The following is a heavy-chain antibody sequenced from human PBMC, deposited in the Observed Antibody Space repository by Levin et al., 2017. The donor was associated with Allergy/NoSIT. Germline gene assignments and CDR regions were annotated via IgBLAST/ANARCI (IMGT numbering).Heavy chain of an antibody. CDR3: AHRVVTMVRGVIFDY. Sequence: SGPTLVKPTQTLTLTCTFSGFSLSTSGVGVGWIRQPPGKALEWLALIYWDDDKRYSPSLKSRLTITKDTSKNQVVLTMTNMDPVDTATYYCAHRVVTMVRGVIFDYWGQGTLVTVSS. V-gene: IGHV2-5*02. D-gene: IGHD3-10*01. CDR1: GFSLSTSGVG. J-gene: IGHJ4*02. CDR2: IYWDDDK.